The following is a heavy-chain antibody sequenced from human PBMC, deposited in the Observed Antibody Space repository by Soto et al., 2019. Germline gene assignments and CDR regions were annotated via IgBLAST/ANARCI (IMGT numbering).Heavy chain of an antibody. D-gene: IGHD2-2*01. CDR3: ARDFIVVVPGGNYYYGMDV. J-gene: IGHJ6*02. CDR1: GDSVSSNSAA. V-gene: IGHV6-1*01. Sequence: SQTLSLTCAISGDSVSSNSAAWNWIRQSPSRGLEWRGRTYYRSKWYNDYAVSVKSRITINPDTSKNQFSLQLGSVAPEDTAVYYCARDFIVVVPGGNYYYGMDVWGQGTTVTVSS. CDR2: TYYRSKWYN.